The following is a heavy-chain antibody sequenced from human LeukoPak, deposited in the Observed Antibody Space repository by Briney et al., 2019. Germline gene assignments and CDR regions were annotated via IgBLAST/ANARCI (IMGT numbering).Heavy chain of an antibody. D-gene: IGHD6-13*01. V-gene: IGHV1-46*01. Sequence: GASVKVSCKASGYTFTNYYLHWVRQAPGQGLEWMGIIDLNDAWTRYLEKFQGRLTLTRDRLTSTVYMNLDSLRSDDTAVYYCARDERTAEGARDFDFWGQGTLVTVSS. CDR3: ARDERTAEGARDFDF. J-gene: IGHJ4*02. CDR2: IDLNDAWT. CDR1: GYTFTNYY.